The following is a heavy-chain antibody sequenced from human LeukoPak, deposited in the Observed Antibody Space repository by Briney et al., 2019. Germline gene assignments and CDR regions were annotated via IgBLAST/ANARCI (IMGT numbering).Heavy chain of an antibody. D-gene: IGHD2-2*01. Sequence: PSETLSLTCTVSGGSISSYYWGWIRQPPGKGLEWIGYIYYSGSTNYNPSLKSRVTISVDTSKNQFSLKLSSVTAADTAVYYCARSYGVPGKYYFDYWGQGTLVTVSS. CDR2: IYYSGST. J-gene: IGHJ4*02. CDR3: ARSYGVPGKYYFDY. CDR1: GGSISSYY. V-gene: IGHV4-59*01.